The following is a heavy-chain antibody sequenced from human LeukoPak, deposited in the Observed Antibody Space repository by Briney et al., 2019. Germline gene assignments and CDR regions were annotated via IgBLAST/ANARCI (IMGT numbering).Heavy chain of an antibody. CDR1: GGSISNYY. V-gene: IGHV4-59*01. CDR2: IYFSGST. D-gene: IGHD5-18*01. CDR3: AREDTYYYYMDV. J-gene: IGHJ6*03. Sequence: SENLSLTCTVSGGSISNYYWSWIRQPPGKGLEWIGYIYFSGSTNYNPSLKSRVTISVDTSKNQFSLKLSSVTAADTAVYYCAREDTYYYYMDVWGKGTTVTVSS.